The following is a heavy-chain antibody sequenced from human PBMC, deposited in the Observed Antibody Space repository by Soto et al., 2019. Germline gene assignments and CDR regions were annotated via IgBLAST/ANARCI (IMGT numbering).Heavy chain of an antibody. V-gene: IGHV3-7*01. CDR3: ARDNVVVGGIAARYYYYYGMDV. CDR2: IKQDGSEK. CDR1: GFTFSSYW. J-gene: IGHJ6*02. Sequence: EVQLVESGGGLVQPGGSLRLSCAASGFTFSSYWMSWVRQAPGKGLEWVANIKQDGSEKYYVDSVKGRFTISRDNAKNXXYXQXXSLIAEDTAVYYCARDNVVVGGIAARYYYYYGMDVWGQGTTVTVSS. D-gene: IGHD6-6*01.